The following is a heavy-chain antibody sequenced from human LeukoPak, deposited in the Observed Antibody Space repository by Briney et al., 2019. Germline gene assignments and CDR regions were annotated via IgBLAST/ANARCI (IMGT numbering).Heavy chain of an antibody. CDR1: GDSVSSGGHS. CDR2: IHYSGST. D-gene: IGHD3-10*01. V-gene: IGHV4-39*01. J-gene: IGHJ4*02. Sequence: PSESLSLTCTVSGDSVSSGGHSWGWIRQPPGKGLEWIGEIHYSGSTYYNPSLKSRVTISVDTSKNQFYLRLSSVTAADTAVYYCVAYYYGSGTYTRGYWGQGTLVTVSS. CDR3: VAYYYGSGTYTRGY.